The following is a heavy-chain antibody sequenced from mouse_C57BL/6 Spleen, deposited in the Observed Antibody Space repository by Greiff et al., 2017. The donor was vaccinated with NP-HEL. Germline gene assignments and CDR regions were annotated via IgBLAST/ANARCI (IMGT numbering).Heavy chain of an antibody. V-gene: IGHV1-82*01. CDR1: GYAFSSSW. Sequence: QVQLKESGPELVKPGASVKISCKASGYAFSSSWMNWVKQRPGKGLEWIGRIYPGDGDTNYNGKFKGKATLTADKSSSTAYMQLSSLTSEDSAVYFCARSAVTTVVPYFDYWGQGTTLTVSS. J-gene: IGHJ2*01. CDR2: IYPGDGDT. D-gene: IGHD1-1*01. CDR3: ARSAVTTVVPYFDY.